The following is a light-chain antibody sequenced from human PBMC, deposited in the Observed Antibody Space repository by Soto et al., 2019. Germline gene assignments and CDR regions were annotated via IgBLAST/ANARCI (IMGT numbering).Light chain of an antibody. J-gene: IGLJ1*01. V-gene: IGLV1-44*01. CDR1: SSNIGSNP. CDR2: NNN. Sequence: QSVLTQPPSASGTLGQRVSISCSGSSSNIGSNPVNWYQQLPGTAPRLLIYNNNQRPSGVPDRCSGSKSGTSASLAISGLHSEHEADYYCAAWDDSLSGPVFGTGTKLTVL. CDR3: AAWDDSLSGPV.